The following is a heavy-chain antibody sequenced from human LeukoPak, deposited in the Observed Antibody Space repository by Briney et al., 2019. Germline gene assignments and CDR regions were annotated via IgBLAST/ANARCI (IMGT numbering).Heavy chain of an antibody. D-gene: IGHD2-2*01. CDR1: GYTFTSYG. CDR2: ISAYNGNT. V-gene: IGHV1-18*01. CDR3: ARTGDIVVVPAAMIHFDY. Sequence: ASVKVSCKASGYTFTSYGINWVRQAPGQGLEWMGWISAYNGNTNYAQKLQGRVTMTTDTSTSTAYMELRSLRSDDTAVYYCARTGDIVVVPAAMIHFDYWGQGTLVTVSS. J-gene: IGHJ4*02.